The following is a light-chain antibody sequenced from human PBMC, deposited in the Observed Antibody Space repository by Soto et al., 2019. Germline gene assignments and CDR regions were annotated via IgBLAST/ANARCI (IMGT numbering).Light chain of an antibody. Sequence: QSVVTQPPSVSGAPGQRVTISCTGSSSNIGAGYDVHWYQQLPGTAPKLLIYGNSNRPSGVPDRFSGSKSGTSASLAITGLQAEDEADYSCQSHDNSMSGYVFGTGTKVNVL. CDR2: GNS. CDR1: SSNIGAGYD. V-gene: IGLV1-40*01. J-gene: IGLJ1*01. CDR3: QSHDNSMSGYV.